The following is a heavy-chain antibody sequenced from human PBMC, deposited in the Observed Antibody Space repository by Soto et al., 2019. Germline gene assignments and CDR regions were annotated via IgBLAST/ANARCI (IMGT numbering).Heavy chain of an antibody. CDR3: VRGLAADGA. Sequence: QVQLVQSGAEVKKPGASVKVSCTASGYTFTHYAIHWVRHAPGQRLEWMGFINAGSGNTKYSQTFQGRLTFTKDTSSSTAYMDLSSLRSEDTAIYYCVRGLAADGAWGQGTVVTVSS. CDR2: INAGSGNT. V-gene: IGHV1-3*01. D-gene: IGHD6-25*01. J-gene: IGHJ5*02. CDR1: GYTFTHYA.